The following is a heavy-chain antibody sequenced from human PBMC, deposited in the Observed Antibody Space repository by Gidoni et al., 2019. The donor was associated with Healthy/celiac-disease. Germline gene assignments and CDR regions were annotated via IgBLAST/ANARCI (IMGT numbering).Heavy chain of an antibody. V-gene: IGHV4-34*01. CDR1: GGSFSGYY. CDR3: ASGIAARPDENY. D-gene: IGHD6-6*01. J-gene: IGHJ4*02. CDR2: INHSGST. Sequence: QVQLQQWGAGLLKPSETLSLTCAVYGGSFSGYYWSWIRQPPGKGLEWIGEINHSGSTNYNPSLKSRVTISVDTSKNQFSLKLSSVTAADTAVYYCASGIAARPDENYWGQGTLVTVSS.